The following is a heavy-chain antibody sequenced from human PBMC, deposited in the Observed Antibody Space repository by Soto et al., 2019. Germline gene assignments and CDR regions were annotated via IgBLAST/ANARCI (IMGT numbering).Heavy chain of an antibody. CDR3: AKVLDVGFYYYGMDV. D-gene: IGHD1-1*01. CDR1: GFTFSNYA. V-gene: IGHV3-23*01. CDR2: ISGSGGGT. J-gene: IGHJ6*02. Sequence: PGGSLRLSCAASGFTFSNYAMNWVRQAPGKGLEWVSGISGSGGGTYYADSVKGRFTISRDNAKNTLYLQMNSLRAEDTAIYYCAKVLDVGFYYYGMDVWGQGTTVTVSS.